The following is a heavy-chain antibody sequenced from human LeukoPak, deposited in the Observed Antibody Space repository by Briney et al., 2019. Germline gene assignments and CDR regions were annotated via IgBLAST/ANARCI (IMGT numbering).Heavy chain of an antibody. CDR1: GGSFSGYY. CDR3: ARQPPLREGCYGMDV. Sequence: SETLSLTCAVYGGSFSGYYWSWIRQPPGKGLEWIGSIYYSGSTYYNPSLKSRVTISVDTSKNQFSLKLSSVTAADTAVYYCARQPPLREGCYGMDVWGQGTTVTVSS. V-gene: IGHV4-34*01. J-gene: IGHJ6*02. D-gene: IGHD1-26*01. CDR2: IYYSGST.